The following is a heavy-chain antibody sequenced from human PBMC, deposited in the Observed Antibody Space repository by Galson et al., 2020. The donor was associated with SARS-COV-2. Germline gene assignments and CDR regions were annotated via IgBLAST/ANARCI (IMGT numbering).Heavy chain of an antibody. CDR3: ARGAGAWFGELLDY. D-gene: IGHD3-10*01. Sequence: ASVKVSCKASGYTFNNYALNWVRQAPGQGLEWMAWINTNTGNPTYAQGFTGRFVFSLDTSISTAYLQISSLKAEDTVVYYCARGAGAWFGELLDYWGQGTLVTVSS. CDR2: INTNTGNP. CDR1: GYTFNNYA. J-gene: IGHJ4*02. V-gene: IGHV7-4-1*02.